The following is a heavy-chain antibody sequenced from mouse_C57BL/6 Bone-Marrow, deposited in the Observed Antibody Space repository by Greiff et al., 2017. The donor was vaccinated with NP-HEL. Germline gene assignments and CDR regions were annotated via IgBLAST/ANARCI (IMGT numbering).Heavy chain of an antibody. D-gene: IGHD2-1*01. CDR3: AREGGNWFAY. J-gene: IGHJ3*01. V-gene: IGHV5-17*01. CDR2: ISSGSSTI. Sequence: DVMLVESGGGLVKPGGSLKLSCAASGFTFSDYGMHWVRQAPEKGLEWVAYISSGSSTIYYADTVKGRFTISRDNAKNTLFLQMTSLRSEDTAMYYCAREGGNWFAYWGQGTLVTVSA. CDR1: GFTFSDYG.